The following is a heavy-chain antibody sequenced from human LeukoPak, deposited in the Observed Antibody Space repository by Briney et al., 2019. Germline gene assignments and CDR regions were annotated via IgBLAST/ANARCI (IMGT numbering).Heavy chain of an antibody. Sequence: GGSLRLSCAASGFTFSSYAMSWVRQAPGKGLEWVSAISGSGGSTYYADSVKGRFTISRDNSKNTLNLQMNSLRAEDTAVYYCAKPIYYGSGSYYFDYWGQGTLVTVSS. J-gene: IGHJ4*02. V-gene: IGHV3-23*01. CDR1: GFTFSSYA. CDR3: AKPIYYGSGSYYFDY. D-gene: IGHD3-10*01. CDR2: ISGSGGST.